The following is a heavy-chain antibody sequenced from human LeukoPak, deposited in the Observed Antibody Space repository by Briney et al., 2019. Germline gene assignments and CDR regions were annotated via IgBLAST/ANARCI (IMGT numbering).Heavy chain of an antibody. CDR3: ARVWQDNSGVDY. V-gene: IGHV3-48*02. Sequence: PGGSLRLSCAASGFTFSGYHINWVRQAPGRGLEWIPYISSTGTTINYADSVKGRFAISRDNAKSSLYLQMNSLRDEDTAVYYCARVWQDNSGVDYWGQGTLVTVSS. D-gene: IGHD2-21*01. CDR1: GFTFSGYH. CDR2: ISSTGTTI. J-gene: IGHJ4*02.